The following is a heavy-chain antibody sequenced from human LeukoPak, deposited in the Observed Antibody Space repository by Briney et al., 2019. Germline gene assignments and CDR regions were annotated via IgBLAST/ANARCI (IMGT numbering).Heavy chain of an antibody. CDR3: ARTKLLLGIYNWFDP. CDR2: IFYSGST. V-gene: IGHV4-59*01. J-gene: IGHJ5*02. D-gene: IGHD6-13*01. CDR1: GGSISSYY. Sequence: PSETLSLTCTVSGGSISSYYWSWIRQPPGKGLEWIGHIFYSGSTNYNPSLKSRVTISVDTSKNQFSLKLSSVTAADTAVYYCARTKLLLGIYNWFDPWGQGTLVTVSS.